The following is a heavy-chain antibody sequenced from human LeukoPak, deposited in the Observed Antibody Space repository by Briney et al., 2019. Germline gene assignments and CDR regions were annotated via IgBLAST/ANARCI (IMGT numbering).Heavy chain of an antibody. CDR1: GGTFSSYA. D-gene: IGHD3-10*01. Sequence: GSSVKVSCKASGGTFSSYAISWVRQAPGQGLEWMGGIIPIFGTANYAQKFQGRVTITADESTSTAYMELSSLRSEDTAVYYCARGLRGVTNRFEWFDPWGQGTLVTVSS. J-gene: IGHJ5*02. CDR3: ARGLRGVTNRFEWFDP. V-gene: IGHV1-69*01. CDR2: IIPIFGTA.